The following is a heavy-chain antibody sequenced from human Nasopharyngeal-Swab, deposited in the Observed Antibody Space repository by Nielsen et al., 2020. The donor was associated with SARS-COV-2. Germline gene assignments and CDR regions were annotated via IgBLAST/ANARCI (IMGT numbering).Heavy chain of an antibody. J-gene: IGHJ3*02. D-gene: IGHD3-3*01. V-gene: IGHV1-24*01. CDR3: ASEGSGVFGVVIYAFDI. CDR2: VVPEDGEP. CDR1: GYTLTVLP. Sequence: SVQVSCKVSGYTLTVLPIHWVRQAPGKGLAWLGTVVPEDGEPIYAQNFQGRVTMTEDTSTYTAYLELSSLRSEDTAVYYCASEGSGVFGVVIYAFDIWGPGTLVTVSS.